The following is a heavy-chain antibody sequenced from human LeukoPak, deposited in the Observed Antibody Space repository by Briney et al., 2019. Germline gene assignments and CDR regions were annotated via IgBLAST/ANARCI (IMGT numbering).Heavy chain of an antibody. D-gene: IGHD6-6*01. J-gene: IGHJ4*02. CDR2: ISSSSSYI. CDR3: ARSYSSSWPLFDY. Sequence: GGSLRLSCAASGFTFSSYSMNWVRQAPGKGLEWVSSISSSSSYIYYADSVKGRFTISRDNAKNSLYLQMNSLRAEDTAVYYCARSYSSSWPLFDYWGQGTLVTAPS. CDR1: GFTFSSYS. V-gene: IGHV3-21*01.